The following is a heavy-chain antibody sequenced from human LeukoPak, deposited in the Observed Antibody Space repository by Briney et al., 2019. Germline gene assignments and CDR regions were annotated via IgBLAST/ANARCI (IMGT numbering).Heavy chain of an antibody. D-gene: IGHD3-9*01. J-gene: IGHJ4*02. CDR1: GFTFSNYW. V-gene: IGHV4-34*01. CDR3: ARRRRYFDWLPSFFDY. Sequence: GSLRLSCTASGFTFSNYWMHWVRQPPGKGLEWIGEINHSGSTNYNPSLKSRVTISVDTSKNQFSLKLSSVTAADTAVYYCARRRRYFDWLPSFFDYWGQGTLVTVSS. CDR2: INHSGST.